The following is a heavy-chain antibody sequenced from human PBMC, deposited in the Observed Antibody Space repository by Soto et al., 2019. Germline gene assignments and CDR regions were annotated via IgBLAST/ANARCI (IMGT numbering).Heavy chain of an antibody. J-gene: IGHJ6*02. CDR2: INHSGST. CDR1: GGSFSGYY. D-gene: IGHD3-10*01. CDR3: ATKTPLLYYYGMDV. Sequence: SETLSLTCAVYGGSFSGYYWSWIRQPPGKGLEWIGEINHSGSTNYNPSLKSRVTISVDTSKNQFSLKLSSVTAADTAVYYCATKTPLLYYYGMDVWGQGTTVTVSS. V-gene: IGHV4-34*01.